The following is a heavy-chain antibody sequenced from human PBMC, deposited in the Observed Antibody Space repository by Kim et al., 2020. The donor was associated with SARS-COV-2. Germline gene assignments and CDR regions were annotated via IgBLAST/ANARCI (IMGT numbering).Heavy chain of an antibody. CDR2: IYYSGST. CDR3: ARHSLYDSSGFDI. Sequence: SETLSLTCTVSGGSISSSSYYWGWIRQPPGKGLEWIGSIYYSGSTYYNPSLKSRVTISVDTSKHQFSLKLSSVTAADTAVYYCARHSLYDSSGFDIWGQGTMVTVSS. J-gene: IGHJ3*02. CDR1: GGSISSSSYY. V-gene: IGHV4-39*01. D-gene: IGHD3-22*01.